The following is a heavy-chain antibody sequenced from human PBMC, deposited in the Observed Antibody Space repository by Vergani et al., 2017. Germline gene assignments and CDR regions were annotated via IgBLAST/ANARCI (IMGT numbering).Heavy chain of an antibody. J-gene: IGHJ4*02. Sequence: EVQPVQSGAEVKKPGESLKISCQISGYSFTNYWIGWVRQMPGKGLEWMGIIHPADSDTRYSPSFQGQVTISVVKSISTAYLQRSSLRASDSAMYYCARLYGRDSSGSKYFDYWGQGTLVTVSS. V-gene: IGHV5-51*01. CDR1: GYSFTNYW. CDR2: IHPADSDT. D-gene: IGHD3-22*01. CDR3: ARLYGRDSSGSKYFDY.